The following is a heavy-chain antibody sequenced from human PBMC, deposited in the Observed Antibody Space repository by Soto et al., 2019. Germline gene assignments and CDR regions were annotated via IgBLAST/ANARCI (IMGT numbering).Heavy chain of an antibody. Sequence: EVQLVESGGGLVQPGGSLRLSCAASGFTVSSYYMSWVRQAPGKGLEWVSIIHRGGNTYYADSVKGRFTISRDNSNNMLFLQMNSLRADDTAVYYCARDPGYGLPFLEYFFHRGQGTLVTVSS. CDR3: ARDPGYGLPFLEYFFH. V-gene: IGHV3-66*01. J-gene: IGHJ4*02. CDR1: GFTVSSYY. D-gene: IGHD3-3*01. CDR2: IHRGGNT.